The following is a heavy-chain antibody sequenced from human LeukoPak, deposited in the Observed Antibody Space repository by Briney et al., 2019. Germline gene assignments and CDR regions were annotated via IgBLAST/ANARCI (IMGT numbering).Heavy chain of an antibody. V-gene: IGHV4-34*01. D-gene: IGHD2-15*01. CDR2: INHSGST. CDR3: AREVVVAATGKYYFDY. CDR1: GGSFSGYY. J-gene: IGHJ4*02. Sequence: PSETLSLTCAVYGGSFSGYYWSWIRQPPGKGLEWIGEINHSGSTNYNPSLKSRVTISVDTSKNQFSLKLSSVTAADTAVYYCAREVVVAATGKYYFDYWGQGTLVTVSS.